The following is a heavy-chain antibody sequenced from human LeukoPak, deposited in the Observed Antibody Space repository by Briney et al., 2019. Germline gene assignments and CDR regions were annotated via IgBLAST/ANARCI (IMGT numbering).Heavy chain of an antibody. Sequence: GGSLRLSCAASGFTFSSSAMSWVRQAPGKGLEWVSGISGSGGSTYYADSVKGRFTISRDNSKNTLYLQMNSLRAEDTAVFYCAKGPTPPDVWGKGTTVTVSS. CDR2: ISGSGGST. J-gene: IGHJ6*04. CDR1: GFTFSSSA. V-gene: IGHV3-23*01. CDR3: AKGPTPPDV.